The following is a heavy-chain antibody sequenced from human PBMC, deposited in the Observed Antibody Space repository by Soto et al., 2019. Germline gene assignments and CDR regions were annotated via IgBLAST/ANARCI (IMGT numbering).Heavy chain of an antibody. D-gene: IGHD2-21*02. CDR3: AAAWAYCGGDCYSWAFDI. Sequence: PGGSLRLSCAASGFTFSSYAMHWVRRAPGKGLEWVAVISYDGSNKYYADSVKGRFTISRDNSKNTLYLQMNSLRAEDTAVYYCAAAWAYCGGDCYSWAFDIWGQGTMVTV. V-gene: IGHV3-30-3*01. J-gene: IGHJ3*02. CDR2: ISYDGSNK. CDR1: GFTFSSYA.